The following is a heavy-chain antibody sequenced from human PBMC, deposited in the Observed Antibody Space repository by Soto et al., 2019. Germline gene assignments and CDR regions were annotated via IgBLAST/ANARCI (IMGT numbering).Heavy chain of an antibody. D-gene: IGHD5-12*01. CDR2: IYYSGST. CDR1: GGSISSSSFY. V-gene: IGHV4-39*01. Sequence: PSETLSLTCTVSGGSISSSSFYWGWIRQPPGKGLEWIGNIYYSGSTYYNPSLKSRVTISVDTSKNQFSLKLSSVTAADTAVYYCARRGGVATTAFDIWGQGTMVTGSS. CDR3: ARRGGVATTAFDI. J-gene: IGHJ3*02.